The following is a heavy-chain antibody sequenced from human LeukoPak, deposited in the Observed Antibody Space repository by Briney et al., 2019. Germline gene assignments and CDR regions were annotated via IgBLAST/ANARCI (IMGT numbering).Heavy chain of an antibody. Sequence: PSETLSLTCGVSGYSISSDYYWGCSRQPPGKGLEWIGFIYYSGSTYYNPSLKSRVTMSVDTSKNQFSLKLTSVAAADTAVYYCARRITGTTSDSFDYWGQGTLVTVSS. V-gene: IGHV4-38-2*01. J-gene: IGHJ4*02. D-gene: IGHD1-20*01. CDR2: IYYSGST. CDR3: ARRITGTTSDSFDY. CDR1: GYSISSDYY.